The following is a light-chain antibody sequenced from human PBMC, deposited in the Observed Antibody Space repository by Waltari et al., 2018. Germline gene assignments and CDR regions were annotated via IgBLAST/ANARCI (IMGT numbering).Light chain of an antibody. V-gene: IGKV1-5*03. CDR1: QSVSKW. Sequence: DIEMTQSPSNVSASVGDRAIITCRASQSVSKWVAWYQCNGGKAPKVLVSAASTIESGVPSRFGGGGAGSDCALTIAVLQPEDSATYYGEQYKTVPRTFGPGTRVEIK. J-gene: IGKJ1*01. CDR2: AAS. CDR3: EQYKTVPRT.